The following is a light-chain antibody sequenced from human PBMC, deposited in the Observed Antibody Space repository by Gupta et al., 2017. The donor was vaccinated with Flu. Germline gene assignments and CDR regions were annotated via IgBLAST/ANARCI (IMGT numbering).Light chain of an antibody. V-gene: IGLV1-40*01. CDR1: SSNLGAGYD. J-gene: IGLJ1*01. Sequence: SVLPQPPSVSGAPGPRVTISCTRSSSNLGAGYDVHWYPQLPGTAPKRLIYGNSNRPAGGPDRFSGSKSGPSASLAITWLQAEDEADYYCQSYDSSLSGATYVFGTGTKVTVL. CDR3: QSYDSSLSGATYV. CDR2: GNS.